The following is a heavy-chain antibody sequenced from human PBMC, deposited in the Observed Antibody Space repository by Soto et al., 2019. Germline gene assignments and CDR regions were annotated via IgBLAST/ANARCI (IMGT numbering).Heavy chain of an antibody. J-gene: IGHJ4*02. V-gene: IGHV4-34*01. CDR1: GGSFSGYY. CDR2: INHSGTA. CDR3: ARTRISGVSPLGH. D-gene: IGHD1-20*01. Sequence: QVQLQQWGAGLLKPSETLSLTCAVYGGSFSGYYWTWIRQPPGKGLEWIGEINHSGTANHNPSLKSRVTISVDTSKNQFSVKLSSVTAADTAVYYCARTRISGVSPLGHWGQGTLATVSS.